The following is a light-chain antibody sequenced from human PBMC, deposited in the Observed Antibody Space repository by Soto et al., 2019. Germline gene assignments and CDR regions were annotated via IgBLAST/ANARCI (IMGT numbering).Light chain of an antibody. J-gene: IGLJ2*01. Sequence: QSVLTQPPSVSEAPRQRVSISCSGNTSNVGNNAVNWYQQLPGKTPKLLIYFDDLVPSGVSDRFSGSKSGTSASLAISGPQSDDEADYYCAAWDDSLNVVLFGGGTKLTVL. V-gene: IGLV1-36*01. CDR3: AAWDDSLNVVL. CDR1: TSNVGNNA. CDR2: FDD.